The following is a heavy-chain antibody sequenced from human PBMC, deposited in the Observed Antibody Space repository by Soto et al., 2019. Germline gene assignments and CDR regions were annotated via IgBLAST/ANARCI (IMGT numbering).Heavy chain of an antibody. CDR1: GGSFSGYY. J-gene: IGHJ5*02. V-gene: IGHV4-34*01. CDR2: INYSGST. CDR3: ARAPGNRLRQYNWFDP. Sequence: SETLSLTCAVYGGSFSGYYWSWIRQPPGKGLEWIGEINYSGSTNYNPSLKSRVTISVDTSRNQFSLKLTSVTAADTAVYYCARAPGNRLRQYNWFDPRGQGTLVTVSS. D-gene: IGHD5-12*01.